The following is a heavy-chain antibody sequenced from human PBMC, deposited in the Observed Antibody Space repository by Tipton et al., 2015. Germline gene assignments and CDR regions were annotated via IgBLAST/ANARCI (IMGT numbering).Heavy chain of an antibody. J-gene: IGHJ4*02. CDR2: INYIGNN. D-gene: IGHD3-22*01. Sequence: TLSLTCTVSGGSISRYYWTWIRQPPGKGLGWIGHINYIGNNNKYNPSLKSRVTMSLDTSKNQFSLKMRSVTAADTAVYYGARGYYDSSFGIYFDYWGQGTLVTVSS. CDR3: ARGYYDSSFGIYFDY. V-gene: IGHV4-59*01. CDR1: GGSISRYY.